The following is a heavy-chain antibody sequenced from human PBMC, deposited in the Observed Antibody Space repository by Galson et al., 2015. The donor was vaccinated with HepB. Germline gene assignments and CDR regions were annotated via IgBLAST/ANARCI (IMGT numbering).Heavy chain of an antibody. J-gene: IGHJ6*02. CDR2: IYSGGST. D-gene: IGHD1-26*01. Sequence: SLRLSCAASGFTVSSNYMSWVRQAPGKGLEWVSVIYSGGSTYYADSVKGRFTISRDNSKNTLYLQMNSLRAEDTAVYYCAREPYYKSRYYYYGMDVWGQGTTVTVSS. CDR1: GFTVSSNY. V-gene: IGHV3-53*01. CDR3: AREPYYKSRYYYYGMDV.